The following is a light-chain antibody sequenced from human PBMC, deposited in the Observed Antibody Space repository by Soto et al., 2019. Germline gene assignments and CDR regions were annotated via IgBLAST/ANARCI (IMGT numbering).Light chain of an antibody. J-gene: IGKJ1*01. Sequence: DIQMTQSPSSASASVGDRVTITCRASQGISSWLAWYQQKPGKAPKLLIYDASTLESGVPSRFSCSGSGTEFTLTISSLQTDDFATYYCQQYNSYSSWTFGQGTKVDIK. CDR1: QGISSW. CDR3: QQYNSYSSWT. CDR2: DAS. V-gene: IGKV1-5*01.